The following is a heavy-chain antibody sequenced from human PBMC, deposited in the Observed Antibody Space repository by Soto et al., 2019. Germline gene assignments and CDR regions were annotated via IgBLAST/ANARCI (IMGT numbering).Heavy chain of an antibody. J-gene: IGHJ4*02. CDR1: RFSLSDYG. CDR2: VCFDGSIQ. Sequence: GSLRLSGVAARFSLSDYGIHWVRQAPDKGLEWVAVVCFDGSIQYYGDSVKGRFTISRDNSNNTVDLQMNNLRAEDTAVYYCARVDFGGNSYYFDYWGQGTPVTVSS. CDR3: ARVDFGGNSYYFDY. D-gene: IGHD1-7*01. V-gene: IGHV3-33*01.